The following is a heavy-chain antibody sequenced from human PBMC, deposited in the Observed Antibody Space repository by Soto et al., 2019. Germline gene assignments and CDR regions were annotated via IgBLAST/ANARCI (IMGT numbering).Heavy chain of an antibody. CDR2: IIPIFGTA. D-gene: IGHD2-2*01. V-gene: IGHV1-69*13. CDR3: ARVSSSKVFVVVPAATYYYYGMDV. J-gene: IGHJ6*02. Sequence: GASVKVSCKASGGTFSSYAISWVRQAPGQGLEWMGGIIPIFGTANYAQKIQGRVTITADESTSTAYIELSSLRTEDMAVYYFARVSSSKVFVVVPAATYYYYGMDVWGQGTTVTVSS. CDR1: GGTFSSYA.